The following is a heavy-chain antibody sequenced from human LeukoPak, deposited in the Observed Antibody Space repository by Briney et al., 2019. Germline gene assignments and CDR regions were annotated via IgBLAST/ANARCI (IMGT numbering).Heavy chain of an antibody. CDR2: FGPEDGET. V-gene: IGHV1-24*01. CDR3: ATVVITTFNFDY. Sequence: ASVKVSCKVSGYTLTELSMHWVRQAPGKGLEWMGGFGPEDGETIYAQKFQGRVTMTEDTSTDTAYMELSSLRSEDTAVYYCATVVITTFNFDYWGQGTLVTVSS. J-gene: IGHJ4*02. CDR1: GYTLTELS. D-gene: IGHD3-22*01.